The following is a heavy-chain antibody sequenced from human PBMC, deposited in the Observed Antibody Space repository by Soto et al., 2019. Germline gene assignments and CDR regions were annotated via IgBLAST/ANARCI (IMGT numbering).Heavy chain of an antibody. V-gene: IGHV1-2*02. CDR3: ARDLNHDFVPGSLHGFLDF. Sequence: ASVKGSCTASGYTFVDHYIHWLRHAPGQGLEWMGWINPNGGVTKYAQKFQGRVTMTGDTSISTVYMDLSGLRSDDMAVYSCARDLNHDFVPGSLHGFLDFWGQGTLVTVSS. D-gene: IGHD3-10*01. CDR1: GYTFVDHY. J-gene: IGHJ4*02. CDR2: INPNGGVT.